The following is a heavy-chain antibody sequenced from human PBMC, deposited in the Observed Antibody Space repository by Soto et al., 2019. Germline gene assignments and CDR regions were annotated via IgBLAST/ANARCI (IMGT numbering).Heavy chain of an antibody. D-gene: IGHD4-17*01. CDR1: GFTFSSYG. CDR3: AKDALAYGGNFRVDY. J-gene: IGHJ4*02. Sequence: QVQLVESGGGVVQPGRSLRLSCAASGFTFSSYGMHWVRQAPGKGLEWVAVISYDGSNKYYADSVKGRFTISRDNSKNTLYLQMNSLRADDTAVYYCAKDALAYGGNFRVDYCGQGTLVTVSS. V-gene: IGHV3-30*18. CDR2: ISYDGSNK.